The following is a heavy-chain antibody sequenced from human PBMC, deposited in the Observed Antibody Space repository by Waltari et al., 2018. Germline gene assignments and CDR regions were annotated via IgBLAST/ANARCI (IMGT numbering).Heavy chain of an antibody. CDR3: ARVRYYDSSGYYFDY. CDR2: IYYSGST. D-gene: IGHD3-22*01. CDR1: GGSISSYY. V-gene: IGHV4-59*01. Sequence: QVQLQESGPGLVKPSETLSLTCTVSGGSISSYYWSWIRQPPGKGLKWIGCIYYSGSTNYNPSLKIRVTISVDTSKNQFSLKLSSVTAADTAVYYCARVRYYDSSGYYFDYWGQGTLVTVSS. J-gene: IGHJ4*02.